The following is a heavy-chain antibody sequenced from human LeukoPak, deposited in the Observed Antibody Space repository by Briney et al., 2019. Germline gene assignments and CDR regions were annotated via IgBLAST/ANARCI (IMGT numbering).Heavy chain of an antibody. Sequence: GGSLRLSCAASGFTFSSYAMHWVRQAPGKGLEWVAVISYDGSNKYYADSVKGRFTISRDNAKNSLSLQMNNLRAEDTAVYYCARPLMYYYGSETYFWFDPWGQGTLVTVSS. CDR2: ISYDGSNK. D-gene: IGHD3-10*01. CDR3: ARPLMYYYGSETYFWFDP. CDR1: GFTFSSYA. J-gene: IGHJ5*02. V-gene: IGHV3-30*04.